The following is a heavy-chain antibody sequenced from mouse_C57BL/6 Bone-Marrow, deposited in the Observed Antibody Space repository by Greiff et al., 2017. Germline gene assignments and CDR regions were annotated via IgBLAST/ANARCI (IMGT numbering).Heavy chain of an antibody. D-gene: IGHD2-1*01. CDR2: ISYDGSN. J-gene: IGHJ3*01. Sequence: DVKLQESGPGLVKPSQSLSLTCSVTGYSITSGYYWNWIRQFPGNKLEWMGYISYDGSNKYNPSLKNRISITRDTSKNQFFLKLNAVTTEDTATYYCAVSYYGNVGAYWGQGTLVTGPA. CDR1: GYSITSGYY. CDR3: AVSYYGNVGAY. V-gene: IGHV3-6*01.